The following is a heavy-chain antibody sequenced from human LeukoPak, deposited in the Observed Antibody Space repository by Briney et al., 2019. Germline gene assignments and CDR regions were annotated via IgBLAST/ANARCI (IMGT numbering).Heavy chain of an antibody. CDR2: ISGSGGRT. J-gene: IGHJ4*02. D-gene: IGHD1-7*01. CDR3: AKGDNWNYPYYFDY. Sequence: PGGSLRLSCADSGFTFSSYAMSWVRQAPGKGLEWVSAISGSGGRTYYADSVKGRFTISRDNSKTTLYLQMNSLRAEDTAVYYCAKGDNWNYPYYFDYWGQGTLVTVSS. V-gene: IGHV3-23*01. CDR1: GFTFSSYA.